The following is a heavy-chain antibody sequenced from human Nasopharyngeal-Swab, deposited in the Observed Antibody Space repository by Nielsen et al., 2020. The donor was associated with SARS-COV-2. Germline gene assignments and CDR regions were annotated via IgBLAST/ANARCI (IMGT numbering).Heavy chain of an antibody. CDR1: GFIFSRSA. Sequence: GGSLRLSCVVSGFIFSRSAMTWVRQAPGKGLEWVPGISASGGSTYYADSVKGRFTISRDNSKNILYLQMNSLTVEDTAVYYCAKENQLTRFDYWGQGTLVTVSS. J-gene: IGHJ4*02. V-gene: IGHV3-23*01. D-gene: IGHD1-14*01. CDR3: AKENQLTRFDY. CDR2: ISASGGST.